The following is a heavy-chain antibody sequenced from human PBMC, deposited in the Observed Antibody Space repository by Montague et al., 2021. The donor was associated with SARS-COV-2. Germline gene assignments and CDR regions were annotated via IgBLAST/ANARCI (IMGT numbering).Heavy chain of an antibody. D-gene: IGHD4-23*01. Sequence: SLRLSCAASGFTVSSNYMSWVRQAPGEGLEWVSVIYSGGSTYYADSVKGRFTISRDNSKNTLYLQMNSLRAEDTAVYYCARDAGGNFPTSFDYWGQGTLVTVAS. J-gene: IGHJ4*02. CDR3: ARDAGGNFPTSFDY. CDR2: IYSGGST. CDR1: GFTVSSNY. V-gene: IGHV3-53*01.